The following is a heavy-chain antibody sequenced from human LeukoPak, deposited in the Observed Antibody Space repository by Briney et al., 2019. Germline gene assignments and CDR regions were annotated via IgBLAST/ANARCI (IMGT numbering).Heavy chain of an antibody. D-gene: IGHD3-3*01. J-gene: IGHJ4*02. CDR1: GFTFSSYA. CDR3: AKETSHYDFWSGYYSPFDY. CDR2: ISYDGSNK. Sequence: GGSLRLSCAASGFTFSSYAMHWVRQAPGKGLEWVAVISYDGSNKYYADSVKGRFTISRDNSKNTLYLQMNSLRAEDTAVYYCAKETSHYDFWSGYYSPFDYWGQGTLVTVSS. V-gene: IGHV3-30*04.